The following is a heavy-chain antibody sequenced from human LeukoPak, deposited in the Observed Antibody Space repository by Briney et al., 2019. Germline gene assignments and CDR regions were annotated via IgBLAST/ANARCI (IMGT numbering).Heavy chain of an antibody. CDR1: GYTFTGYY. V-gene: IGHV1-2*06. D-gene: IGHD6-6*01. Sequence: ASVKVSCKASGYTFTGYYMHWVRQAPGQGLEWMGRINPNSGGTNYAQKFQGRVTMTRDTSISTAYMELSRLRSDDTAVYYCARESIAARSFDYWGQGTLVTVSS. CDR3: ARESIAARSFDY. CDR2: INPNSGGT. J-gene: IGHJ4*02.